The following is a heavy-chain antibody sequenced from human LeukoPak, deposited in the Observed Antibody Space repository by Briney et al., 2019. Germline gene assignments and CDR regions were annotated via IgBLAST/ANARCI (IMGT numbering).Heavy chain of an antibody. CDR1: GYSISSGYY. D-gene: IGHD3/OR15-3a*01. V-gene: IGHV4-38-2*02. CDR2: IYHSGST. Sequence: SETLSLTCTASGYSISSGYYWGWIRQPPGKGLEWIGSIYHSGSTYYNPSLKSRVTMSVDTSKNQFSLKLSSVTAADTAVYYCARDYGLSWFDPWGQGTLVTVSS. J-gene: IGHJ5*02. CDR3: ARDYGLSWFDP.